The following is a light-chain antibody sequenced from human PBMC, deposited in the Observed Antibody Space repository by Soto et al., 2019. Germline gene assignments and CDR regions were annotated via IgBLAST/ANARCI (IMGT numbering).Light chain of an antibody. V-gene: IGLV2-14*03. CDR3: CSYTTSSTYV. Sequence: QSVLTQPASVSGSPGQSIAISCTGTSSDVGSDCNYVSWYQQHPGKAPKLMVYDVNTRPSGVSNRFSGSKSGTTASLTISGLQAEGEADYYCCSYTTSSTYVFGTGTKVTVL. CDR2: DVN. CDR1: SSDVGSDCNY. J-gene: IGLJ1*01.